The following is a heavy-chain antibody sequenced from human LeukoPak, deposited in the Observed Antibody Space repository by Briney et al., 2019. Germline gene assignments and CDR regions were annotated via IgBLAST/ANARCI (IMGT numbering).Heavy chain of an antibody. D-gene: IGHD1-1*01. CDR2: IYYSGST. V-gene: IGHV4-39*01. CDR1: GGSISSSSYY. CDR3: ATIQLKRAGYWFDP. Sequence: KPSETLSLTCTVSGGSISSSSYYWGWIRQPPGKGLEWIGSIYYSGSTYYNPSLKSRVTISVDTSKNQFSLKLSSVTAADTAVYYCATIQLKRAGYWFDPWGQGTLVTVSS. J-gene: IGHJ5*02.